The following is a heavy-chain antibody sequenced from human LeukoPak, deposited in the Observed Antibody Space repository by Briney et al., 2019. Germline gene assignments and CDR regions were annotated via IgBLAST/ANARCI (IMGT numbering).Heavy chain of an antibody. CDR3: ARFTDTAMDLDY. J-gene: IGHJ4*02. Sequence: PSETLSLTCTVSGGSISSYYWSWIRQPPGKGLEWIGYIYYSGSTNYNPSLKSRVTISADTSKNQFSLKLSSVTAADTAVYYCARFTDTAMDLDYWGQGTLVTVSS. CDR1: GGSISSYY. D-gene: IGHD5-18*01. CDR2: IYYSGST. V-gene: IGHV4-59*01.